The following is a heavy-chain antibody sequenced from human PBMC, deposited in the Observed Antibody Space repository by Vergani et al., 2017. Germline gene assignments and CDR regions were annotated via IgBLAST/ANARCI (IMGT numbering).Heavy chain of an antibody. D-gene: IGHD2-2*01. J-gene: IGHJ4*02. Sequence: VQLVESGGGVVQPGRSLRLSCAASGFTFSSYAMHWVRQAPGKGLEWVSGISWNSGSIGYADSVKGRFTISRDNAKNSLYLQMNSLRAEDTALYYCAKDSGSSTSCLIDYWGQGTLVTVSS. CDR2: ISWNSGSI. CDR1: GFTFSSYA. CDR3: AKDSGSSTSCLIDY. V-gene: IGHV3-9*01.